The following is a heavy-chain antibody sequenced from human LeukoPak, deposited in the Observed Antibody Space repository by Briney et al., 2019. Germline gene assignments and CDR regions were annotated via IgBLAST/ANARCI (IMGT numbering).Heavy chain of an antibody. CDR2: VWHGEGNK. J-gene: IGHJ4*01. CDR3: AKGGRDTSLYYFDY. Sequence: GGSPRLSCAASGFSFSNHGMHWVRQAPGKGLEWVAVVWHGEGNKYYVDSVKGRFTISRDNSKNTVYLEMNSLRTEDTAIYYCAKGGRDTSLYYFDYWGQGALVTVSS. V-gene: IGHV3-30*02. CDR1: GFSFSNHG. D-gene: IGHD2-15*01.